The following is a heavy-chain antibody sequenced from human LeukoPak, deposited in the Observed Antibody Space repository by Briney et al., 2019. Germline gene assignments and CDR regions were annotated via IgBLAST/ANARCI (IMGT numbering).Heavy chain of an antibody. Sequence: GGSLRLSCATSGFTFSSYWMSWVRQAPGKGLEWVADIKEDGSEKYYVDSVKGRFTISRDNAKNSLYLQMNNLRAEDTAVYYCARAPTIVVGPTWGQGTLVTVSS. D-gene: IGHD2-2*01. V-gene: IGHV3-7*01. CDR1: GFTFSSYW. CDR3: ARAPTIVVGPT. CDR2: IKEDGSEK. J-gene: IGHJ5*02.